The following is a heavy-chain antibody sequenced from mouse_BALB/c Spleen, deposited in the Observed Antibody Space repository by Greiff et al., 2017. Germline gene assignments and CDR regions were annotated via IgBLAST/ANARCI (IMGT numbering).Heavy chain of an antibody. J-gene: IGHJ4*01. CDR3: ARWGDYDEGYAMDY. D-gene: IGHD2-4*01. CDR2: IDPANGNT. Sequence: DVKLQESGAELVKPGASVKLSCTASGFNIKDTYMHWVKQRPEQGLEWIGRIDPANGNTKYDPKFQGKATITADTSSNTAYLQLSSLTSEDTAVYYCARWGDYDEGYAMDYWGQGTSVTVSS. V-gene: IGHV14-3*02. CDR1: GFNIKDTY.